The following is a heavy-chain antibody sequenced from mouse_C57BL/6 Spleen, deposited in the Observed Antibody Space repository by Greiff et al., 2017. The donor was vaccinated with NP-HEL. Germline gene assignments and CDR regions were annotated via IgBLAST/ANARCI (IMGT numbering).Heavy chain of an antibody. CDR2: INPYNGGT. V-gene: IGHV1-19*01. Sequence: EVQVVESGPVLVKPGASVKMSCKASGYTFTDYYMNWVKQSHGKSLEWIGVINPYNGGTSYNQKFKGKATLTVDKSSSTAYMELNSLTSEDSAVYYCARSNGSRKYYFDYWGQGTTLTVSS. CDR3: ARSNGSRKYYFDY. J-gene: IGHJ2*01. CDR1: GYTFTDYY. D-gene: IGHD1-1*01.